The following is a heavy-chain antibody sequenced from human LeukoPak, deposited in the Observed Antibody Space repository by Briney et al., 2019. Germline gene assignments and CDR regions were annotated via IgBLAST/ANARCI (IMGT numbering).Heavy chain of an antibody. CDR2: ISYDGSIK. V-gene: IGHV3-30-3*01. J-gene: IGHJ4*02. D-gene: IGHD3-22*01. CDR1: GFTFSSYA. CDR3: ARVANYYDSSGYYYFDY. Sequence: GGSLRLSCAASGFTFSSYAMHWVRQAPGKGLEWVAVISYDGSIKYYADSVKGRFTISRDNSKNTLYLQMNSLRAEDTAVYYCARVANYYDSSGYYYFDYWGQGTLVTVSS.